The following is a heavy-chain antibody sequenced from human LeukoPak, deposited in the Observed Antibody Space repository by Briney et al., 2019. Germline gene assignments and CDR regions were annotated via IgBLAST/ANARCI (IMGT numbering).Heavy chain of an antibody. D-gene: IGHD4-11*01. Sequence: ASVKVSCKASGYTFTGYYMHWVRQAPGQGLEWMGRINPNSGGANYAQKFQGRVTMTRDTSISTAYMELSRLRSDDTAVYYCARPHTVLYNWFDPWGQGTLVTVSS. V-gene: IGHV1-2*06. J-gene: IGHJ5*02. CDR1: GYTFTGYY. CDR2: INPNSGGA. CDR3: ARPHTVLYNWFDP.